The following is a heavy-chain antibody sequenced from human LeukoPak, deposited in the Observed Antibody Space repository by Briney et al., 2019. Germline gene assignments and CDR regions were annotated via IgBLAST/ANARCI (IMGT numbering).Heavy chain of an antibody. J-gene: IGHJ4*02. D-gene: IGHD3-10*01. Sequence: QRGRSLRLSCAASGFTFSSYGMHWVRQAPGTGLEWVAVIWYDGSNKYYADSVKGRFTISRDNSKNTLYLQMNSLRAEDTAVYYCAREGFHSGSYYNPFDYWGQGTLVTVSS. CDR3: AREGFHSGSYYNPFDY. CDR2: IWYDGSNK. CDR1: GFTFSSYG. V-gene: IGHV3-33*01.